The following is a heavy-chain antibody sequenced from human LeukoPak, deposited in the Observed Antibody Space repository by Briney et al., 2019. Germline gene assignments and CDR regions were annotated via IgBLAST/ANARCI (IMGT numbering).Heavy chain of an antibody. V-gene: IGHV3-30*18. CDR1: GFTLRSYG. J-gene: IGHJ4*02. CDR3: AKPYSGYYFDY. D-gene: IGHD1-26*01. Sequence: GGSLRLSCGASGFTLRSYGMHWVRQAPGKGLEWVAFISHDGNNENYADSVKGRFTISRDNSKNTLYLQMNSLRAEDTAVYYCAKPYSGYYFDYWGQGTLVTVSS. CDR2: ISHDGNNE.